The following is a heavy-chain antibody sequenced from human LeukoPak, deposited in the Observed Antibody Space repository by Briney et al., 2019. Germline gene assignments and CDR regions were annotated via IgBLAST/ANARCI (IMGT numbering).Heavy chain of an antibody. CDR3: ARDHTQLVKGAFDI. Sequence: GGSLRLSCAASGFTFSDYYMSWIRQAPGKGLEWVSYISSSGSTIYYADSVKGRFTISRGNAKNSLYLQMNSLRAEDTAVYYCARDHTQLVKGAFDIWGQGTMVTVSS. J-gene: IGHJ3*02. CDR1: GFTFSDYY. D-gene: IGHD6-13*01. V-gene: IGHV3-11*01. CDR2: ISSSGSTI.